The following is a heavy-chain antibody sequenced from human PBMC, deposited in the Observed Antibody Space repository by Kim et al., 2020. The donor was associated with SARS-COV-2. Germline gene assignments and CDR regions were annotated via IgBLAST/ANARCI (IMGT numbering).Heavy chain of an antibody. CDR3: ARDIVVVPAAIAHGMDV. D-gene: IGHD2-2*01. Sequence: ASVKVSCKASGYTFTSYGISWVRQAPGQGLEWMGWISAYNGNTNYAQKLQGRVTMTTDTSTSTAYMELRSLRSDDTAVYYCARDIVVVPAAIAHGMDVWGQGTTVTVSS. CDR2: ISAYNGNT. J-gene: IGHJ6*02. CDR1: GYTFTSYG. V-gene: IGHV1-18*01.